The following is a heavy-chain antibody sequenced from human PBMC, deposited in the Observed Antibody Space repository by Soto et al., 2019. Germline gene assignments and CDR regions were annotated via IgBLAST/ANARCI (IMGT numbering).Heavy chain of an antibody. Sequence: GGSLRLSCAASGFTFSSYWMSWVRQAPGKGLEWVANIKQDGSEKYYVDSVKGRFTISRDNAKNSLYLQMNSLRAEDTAVYYCARALTVTKYYFDYWGQGTLVTVSS. CDR2: IKQDGSEK. V-gene: IGHV3-7*01. D-gene: IGHD4-4*01. J-gene: IGHJ4*02. CDR3: ARALTVTKYYFDY. CDR1: GFTFSSYW.